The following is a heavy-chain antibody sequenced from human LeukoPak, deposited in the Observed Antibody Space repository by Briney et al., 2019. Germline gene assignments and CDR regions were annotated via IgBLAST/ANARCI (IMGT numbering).Heavy chain of an antibody. V-gene: IGHV3-21*01. CDR1: GFTFSGYS. Sequence: PRGSLRLSCAASGFTFSGYSMNWVRQAPGKGLEWVSSISSGSSYTYYADSVKGRFTISRDNAKNSLYLQMNSLRAEDTAVYYCARDSGDYYDSSGYYPYWGQGTLVTVSS. CDR2: ISSGSSYT. J-gene: IGHJ4*02. D-gene: IGHD3-22*01. CDR3: ARDSGDYYDSSGYYPY.